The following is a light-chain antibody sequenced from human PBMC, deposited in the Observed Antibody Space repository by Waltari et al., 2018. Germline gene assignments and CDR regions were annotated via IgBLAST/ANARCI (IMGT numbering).Light chain of an antibody. V-gene: IGLV2-8*01. CDR1: SSDIGDSNY. Sequence: QSALTQPPSASGSPGQSVTISCTGTSSDIGDSNYVSWYQQHPGKVPKLMIYDVYKRPAGVPDRFSCYKSGNTAFLTVSGLQGEYEADYYCSSFAGTHHVVFGGGTKLTVL. J-gene: IGLJ2*01. CDR2: DVY. CDR3: SSFAGTHHVV.